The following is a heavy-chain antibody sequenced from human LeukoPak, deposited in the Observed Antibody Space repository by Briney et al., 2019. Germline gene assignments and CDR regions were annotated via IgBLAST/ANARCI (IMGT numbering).Heavy chain of an antibody. V-gene: IGHV4-30-4*07. CDR2: IYYSGFT. CDR1: GGSISGGGDT. CDR3: ARERGDGWELQYYFDY. D-gene: IGHD1-26*01. Sequence: SETLSLTCSVSGGSISGGGDTWNWIRQPPGKSLEWLGHIYYSGFTSYNPSLQSRLLISVDTSKNQFSLRLTSVTAADTAVYYCARERGDGWELQYYFDYWGQGTLVTVSS. J-gene: IGHJ4*02.